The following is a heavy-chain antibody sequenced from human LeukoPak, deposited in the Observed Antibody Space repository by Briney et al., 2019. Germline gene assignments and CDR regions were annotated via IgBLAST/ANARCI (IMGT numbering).Heavy chain of an antibody. V-gene: IGHV1-2*02. Sequence: ASVKVSCKASGYIFIAYNIHWVRQAPGQGLEWMGWINPNNGDTYYADNFQGRVTMTRDTSISAVYMELSRLRSDDTAMYYCARNMTYYGNDYWVQGTLITVSS. CDR2: INPNNGDT. J-gene: IGHJ4*02. D-gene: IGHD3-10*01. CDR1: GYIFIAYN. CDR3: ARNMTYYGNDY.